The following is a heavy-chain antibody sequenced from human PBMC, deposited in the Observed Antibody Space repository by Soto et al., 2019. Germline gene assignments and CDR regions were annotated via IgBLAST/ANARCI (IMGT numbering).Heavy chain of an antibody. CDR3: AKDPGDYDFWSGYYYLYFDY. CDR2: ISGSGGST. Sequence: GGSLRLSCAASGFTFSSYAMSWVRQAPGKGLEWVSAISGSGGSTYYADSVKGRFTISRDNSKNTLYLQMNSLRAEDTAVYYCAKDPGDYDFWSGYYYLYFDYWGQGTLVTVSS. J-gene: IGHJ4*02. V-gene: IGHV3-23*01. CDR1: GFTFSSYA. D-gene: IGHD3-3*01.